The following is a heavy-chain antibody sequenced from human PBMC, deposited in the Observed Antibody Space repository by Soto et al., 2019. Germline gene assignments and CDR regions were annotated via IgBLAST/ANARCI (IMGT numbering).Heavy chain of an antibody. CDR2: IYYDGNT. CDR1: SHSITSSSHY. V-gene: IGHV4-39*02. J-gene: IGHJ4*02. D-gene: IGHD2-8*02. Sequence: SETLSLTCTVSSHSITSSSHYWGLISQPPGKGLESIANIYYDGNTYYNPSLKSRVTISLDTSKNQFSLRLNSVTAADTAVYYCARDKITGLFDYWGQGTLVTVS. CDR3: ARDKITGLFDY.